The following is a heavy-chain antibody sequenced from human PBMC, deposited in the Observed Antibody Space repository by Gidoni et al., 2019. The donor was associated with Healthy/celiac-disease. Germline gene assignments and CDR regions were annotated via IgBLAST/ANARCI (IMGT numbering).Heavy chain of an antibody. CDR2: IWYDGSNK. CDR3: ASTLGGDYDGGAFDI. J-gene: IGHJ3*02. CDR1: GFTFSSYG. Sequence: QVQLVESGGGVVQPGRSLRLSCAASGFTFSSYGMLWVRQAQGQGLEWVAVIWYDGSNKYYADSVKGRFTIYRDNYKNTQYLQMNRLRAEDTDVYYGASTLGGDYDGGAFDIWGQGTMVTVSS. D-gene: IGHD4-17*01. V-gene: IGHV3-33*01.